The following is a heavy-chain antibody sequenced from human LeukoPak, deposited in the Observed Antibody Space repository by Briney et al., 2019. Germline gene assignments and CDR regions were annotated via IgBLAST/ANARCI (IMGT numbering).Heavy chain of an antibody. CDR2: ISAYNGNT. Sequence: GASVKVSCKASGYSFPNYGINWVRQAPGQGLEWMGWISAYNGNTSYAQELQGRVSMTTDTSTSTAYMELRSLRSDDTAVYYCARGRGYSYGYGDYWGQGTLVTVSS. CDR1: GYSFPNYG. CDR3: ARGRGYSYGYGDY. J-gene: IGHJ4*02. D-gene: IGHD5-18*01. V-gene: IGHV1-18*01.